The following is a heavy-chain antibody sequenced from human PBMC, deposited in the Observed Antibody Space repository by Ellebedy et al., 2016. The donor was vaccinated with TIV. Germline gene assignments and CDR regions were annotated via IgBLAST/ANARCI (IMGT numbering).Heavy chain of an antibody. J-gene: IGHJ4*02. Sequence: GESLKISCAASGFTFSSYWMSWVRQAPGKGLEWVANIKQDGSEKYYVDSVKGRFTISRDNAKNSLYLQMNSLRAEDTAVYYCAKGRGYCSGGSCYSDYWGQGTLVTVSS. CDR3: AKGRGYCSGGSCYSDY. CDR2: IKQDGSEK. D-gene: IGHD2-15*01. V-gene: IGHV3-7*03. CDR1: GFTFSSYW.